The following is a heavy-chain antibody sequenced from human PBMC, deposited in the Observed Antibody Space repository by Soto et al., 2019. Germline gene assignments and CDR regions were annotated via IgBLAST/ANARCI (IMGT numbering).Heavy chain of an antibody. CDR2: TSGSGGKT. Sequence: PGVCLRRSCSACVFIFYTLVTLVRQAPGKELEWVSGTSGSGGKTYSADPVTGRFTISRDNPKNTLYLQLNSLRAEDTAVYYCASYCSSTSCPSRGFDPWGQGTLVTDSA. CDR3: ASYCSSTSCPSRGFDP. D-gene: IGHD2-2*01. CDR1: VFIFYTL. V-gene: IGHV3-23*01. J-gene: IGHJ5*02.